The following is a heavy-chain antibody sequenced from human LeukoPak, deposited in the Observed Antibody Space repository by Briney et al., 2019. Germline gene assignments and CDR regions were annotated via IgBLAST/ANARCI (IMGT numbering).Heavy chain of an antibody. J-gene: IGHJ4*02. CDR3: ACCITGTSLDY. CDR2: IYYSGST. CDR1: GGSISSYY. Sequence: SETLSLTCTVSGGSISSYYWSWIRQPPGKGLEWIWYIYYSGSTNYNPSLKSRVTISVDTSKNQFSLKLSSVTAADTAVYYFACCITGTSLDYWGQGTLVTVSS. D-gene: IGHD1-20*01. V-gene: IGHV4-59*01.